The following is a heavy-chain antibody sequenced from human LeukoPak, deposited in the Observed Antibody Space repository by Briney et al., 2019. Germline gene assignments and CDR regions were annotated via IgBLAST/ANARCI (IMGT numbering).Heavy chain of an antibody. CDR3: ARQSGGTTIFGVVIGAFDI. CDR2: IYYSGST. J-gene: IGHJ3*02. D-gene: IGHD3-3*01. V-gene: IGHV4-39*01. Sequence: PSETLSLTCTVSGGSISSSSYYWGWIRQPPGKGLEWIGSIYYSGSTYYNPSLKSRVTISVDTSKNQFSLKLSSVTAADTAVYYCARQSGGTTIFGVVIGAFDIWGQGTMVTVSS. CDR1: GGSISSSSYY.